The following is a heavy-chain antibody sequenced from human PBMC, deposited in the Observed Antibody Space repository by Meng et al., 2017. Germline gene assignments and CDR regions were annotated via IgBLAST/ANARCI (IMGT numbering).Heavy chain of an antibody. CDR1: AVTCNSFN. J-gene: IGHJ4*02. Sequence: VGRVESGEASTHPVRPSGLSSPTSAVTCNSFNIHWVRQAPGKGLVWVLRINGEVSSTTYTDSVRCRYTISRDNAKNTLYLQMNSLRSEDTAVYYCARDLNWVVRDYWGQGTLVTVSS. CDR2: INGEVSST. D-gene: IGHD3/OR15-3a*01. V-gene: IGHV3-74*01. CDR3: ARDLNWVVRDY.